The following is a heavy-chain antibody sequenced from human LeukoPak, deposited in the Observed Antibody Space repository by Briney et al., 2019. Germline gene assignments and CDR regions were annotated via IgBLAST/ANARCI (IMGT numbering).Heavy chain of an antibody. CDR1: GGSISSSNW. J-gene: IGHJ4*02. CDR3: ARRVWGQWPFHDY. V-gene: IGHV4-4*02. D-gene: IGHD6-19*01. CDR2: IYHSGST. Sequence: SGTLSLTCAVSGGSISSSNWWSWVRQPPGKGLEWIGEIYHSGSTNYNPSLKSRVTISVDKSKNQFSLNLSSVTAADTAVYYCARRVWGQWPFHDYWGQGTLVTVSS.